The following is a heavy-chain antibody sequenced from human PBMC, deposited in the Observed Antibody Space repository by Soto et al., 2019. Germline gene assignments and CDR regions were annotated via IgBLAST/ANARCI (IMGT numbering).Heavy chain of an antibody. J-gene: IGHJ6*02. Sequence: SETLSLTCTVSGGSISSYYWSWIRQPPGKGLEWIGDIYYSGSTNYNPSLKSRVTISVDTSKNQFSLKLSSVTAADTAVYYCARVPINNGDYDYYGMDVWGQGATVTVSS. CDR3: ARVPINNGDYDYYGMDV. D-gene: IGHD4-17*01. CDR1: GGSISSYY. CDR2: IYYSGST. V-gene: IGHV4-59*01.